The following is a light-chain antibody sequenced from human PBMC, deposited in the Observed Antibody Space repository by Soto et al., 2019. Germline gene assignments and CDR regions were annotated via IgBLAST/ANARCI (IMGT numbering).Light chain of an antibody. J-gene: IGKJ4*01. V-gene: IGKV1-39*01. Sequence: DIQMTQSPSSLSASVGDRVTITCRASQGVINYLHWYQQKPGKAPNLLIYDISTLQSGVPSRFSGSGSGTDFTLTISSLEPEDFAVYFCQQRAGWPPTFGGGTKVDIK. CDR3: QQRAGWPPT. CDR1: QGVINY. CDR2: DIS.